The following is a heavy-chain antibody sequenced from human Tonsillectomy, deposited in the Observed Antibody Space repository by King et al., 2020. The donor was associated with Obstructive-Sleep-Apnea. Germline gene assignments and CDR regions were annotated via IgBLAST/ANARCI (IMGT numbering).Heavy chain of an antibody. CDR3: AKDMFRSTSRLAFSYFDY. CDR1: GFTFGDYT. D-gene: IGHD2-2*01. CDR2: IKGDGGST. Sequence: DVQLVESGGVVVQPGGSLRLSCAASGFTFGDYTMHWVRQTPGKGLEWISFIKGDGGSTLYADSVKGRFTISRDNSRNSLSLQMNSLRSDDTALYYCAKDMFRSTSRLAFSYFDYWGQGTLVSVSS. V-gene: IGHV3-43*01. J-gene: IGHJ4*02.